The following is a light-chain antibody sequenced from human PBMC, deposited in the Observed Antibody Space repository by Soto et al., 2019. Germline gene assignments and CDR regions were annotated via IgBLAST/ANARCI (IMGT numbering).Light chain of an antibody. CDR3: GSYTTYRPYV. CDR2: EVS. CDR1: SSDIGNYNS. V-gene: IGLV2-14*01. Sequence: ALTQPASVSGSPGQSITIPCTGTSSDIGNYNSVSWYQQHPGKAPKLIIFEVSNRPSGVSDRFSGSKSGNTASLTISGLQADDEADYYCGSYTTYRPYVFGSGTKLTVL. J-gene: IGLJ1*01.